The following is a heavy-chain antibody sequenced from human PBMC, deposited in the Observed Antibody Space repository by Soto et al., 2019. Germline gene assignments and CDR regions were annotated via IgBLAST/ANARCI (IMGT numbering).Heavy chain of an antibody. J-gene: IGHJ4*02. V-gene: IGHV3-48*04. Sequence: PGGSLRLSCAASGFTFSSYAMSWVRQAPGKGLEWVSYISSSGTTIYNADSVKGRFTFSRDNAKNSLYLQMNSLRPEDTAVYYSARDRYYDFLSGYYGGWYFDYWGQGTLVTVSS. CDR3: ARDRYYDFLSGYYGGWYFDY. CDR2: ISSSGTTI. CDR1: GFTFSSYA. D-gene: IGHD3-3*01.